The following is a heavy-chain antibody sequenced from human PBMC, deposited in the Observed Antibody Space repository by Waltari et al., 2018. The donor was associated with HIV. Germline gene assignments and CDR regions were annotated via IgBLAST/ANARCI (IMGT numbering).Heavy chain of an antibody. Sequence: QVQLQQWGARLLKPSETLSLTCAVYGVSLVDYSCNWLRQTTGKGVEWIGEVNHSGTSNSVPSLKSRVSISVNAFKRQFSLNLTSVTAADTGVYFCARRGLDPLIPNNWFDSWGQGTVVIVSS. D-gene: IGHD3-16*01. CDR1: GVSLVDYS. CDR3: ARRGLDPLIPNNWFDS. V-gene: IGHV4-34*02. CDR2: VNHSGTS. J-gene: IGHJ5*01.